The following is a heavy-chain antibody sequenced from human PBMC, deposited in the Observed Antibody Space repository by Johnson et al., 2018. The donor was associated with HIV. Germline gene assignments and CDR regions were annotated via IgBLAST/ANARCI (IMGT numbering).Heavy chain of an antibody. CDR2: ISYDGSSR. CDR3: ARGPSQLYWPDVAFDI. J-gene: IGHJ3*02. V-gene: IGHV3-30*04. Sequence: QVQLVESGGGVVQPGRSLRLSCAASGFTFSSYAMHWVRQAPGKGLEWVAVISYDGSSRYYADSVKGRFTISRDNSKNTLYLQMNSLRAEDTAVYYCARGPSQLYWPDVAFDIWGQGTTVTVSS. CDR1: GFTFSSYA. D-gene: IGHD2-8*02.